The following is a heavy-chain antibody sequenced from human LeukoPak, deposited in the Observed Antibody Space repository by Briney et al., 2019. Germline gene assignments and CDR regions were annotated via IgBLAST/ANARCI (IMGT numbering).Heavy chain of an antibody. V-gene: IGHV4-4*07. CDR1: GGSISSYY. Sequence: SETLSLTCTVSGGSISSYYWSWIRQPAGKGLEWIGRIYTSGSTNYNPSLKSRVTMSVDTSKNQFSLKLSSVTAADTAVYYCATEDYYDSSGPLYYMDVWGKGTTVTVSS. CDR3: ATEDYYDSSGPLYYMDV. CDR2: IYTSGST. D-gene: IGHD3-22*01. J-gene: IGHJ6*03.